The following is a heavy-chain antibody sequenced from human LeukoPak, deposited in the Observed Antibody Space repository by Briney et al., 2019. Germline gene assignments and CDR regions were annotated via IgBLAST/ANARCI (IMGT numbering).Heavy chain of an antibody. CDR1: GGSISSGRYY. CDR3: ARERYWFDP. J-gene: IGHJ5*02. CDR2: IYTSGST. V-gene: IGHV4-61*02. Sequence: PAEPLSLTWTASGGSISSGRYYWCWIRQPAGKRLEWIVRIYTSGSTNYNPSLKSRVTIPVDTSKNQFSLKLSSVTAADTAVYYCARERYWFDPWGQGTLVTVSS.